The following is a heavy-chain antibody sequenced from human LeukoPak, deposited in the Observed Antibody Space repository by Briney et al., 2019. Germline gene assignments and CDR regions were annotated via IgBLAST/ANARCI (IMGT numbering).Heavy chain of an antibody. D-gene: IGHD3-3*01. Sequence: ASVNVSCQVSAYTLTELSMHWVRQAPGKGLEWMGGFDPEDGETIYAQKFQGRVTMTEDTSTDTAYMELSRLRSDDTAVYYCATVFCSGYYTFPFDYSGQGTLVTVSS. CDR1: AYTLTELS. CDR2: FDPEDGET. V-gene: IGHV1-24*01. CDR3: ATVFCSGYYTFPFDY. J-gene: IGHJ4*02.